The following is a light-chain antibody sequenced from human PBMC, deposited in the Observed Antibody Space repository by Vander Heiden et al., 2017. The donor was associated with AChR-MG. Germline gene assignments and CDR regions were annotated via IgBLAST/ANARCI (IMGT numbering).Light chain of an antibody. CDR1: QSLSNN. CDR2: GAS. CDR3: QQYNDCPST. V-gene: IGKV3-15*01. Sequence: IVMTHSPATLSVSPGERATLSCRASQSLSNNLAWYQQKPGQAPRLLISGASTRATGIPARFSGSGSGTEFTLTISSLQSEDCAVYYCQQYNDCPSTFGLGTRLEIK. J-gene: IGKJ5*01.